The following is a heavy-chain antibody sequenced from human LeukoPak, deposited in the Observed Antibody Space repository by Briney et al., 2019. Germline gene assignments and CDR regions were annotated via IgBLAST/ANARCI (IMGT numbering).Heavy chain of an antibody. CDR3: AKLSYYDILTGYPSFDY. Sequence: PGGSLRLSCAASGFTFSSYAMSWVRQAPGKGLEWVSAISGSGGSTYYADSVKGRFTISRDNSKNTLYLQMNSLRAEDTAVYYCAKLSYYDILTGYPSFDYWGQGTLVTVSS. D-gene: IGHD3-9*01. CDR1: GFTFSSYA. J-gene: IGHJ4*02. V-gene: IGHV3-23*01. CDR2: ISGSGGST.